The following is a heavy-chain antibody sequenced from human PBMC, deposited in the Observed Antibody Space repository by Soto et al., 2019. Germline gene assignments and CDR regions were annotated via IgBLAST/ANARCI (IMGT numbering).Heavy chain of an antibody. V-gene: IGHV3-66*01. CDR2: IYSGGNT. J-gene: IGHJ3*02. Sequence: GGSLRLSCAVSGFTVSSNYMNWVRQAPGKGLEWVSFIYSGGNTYYADSVKGRFTISRGNSKNMLYLQMNSLRVEDTAVYYCAREVRVRGFAFDIWGQGTMVTVSS. CDR3: AREVRVRGFAFDI. D-gene: IGHD3-3*01. CDR1: GFTVSSNY.